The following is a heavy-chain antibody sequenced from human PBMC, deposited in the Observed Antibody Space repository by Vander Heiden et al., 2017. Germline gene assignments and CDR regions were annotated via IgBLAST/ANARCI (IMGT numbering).Heavy chain of an antibody. Sequence: EVQLVQSGGGLVQPGGSLRLSWAASGFSFSSYDMNWVRQAPGKGLEWVSNISSSGTTAQYTDSVKGRFTISRDNAKHSLYLQMNSLRDEDTAVYYCARAGGYSDGYVDYWGQGTLVTVSS. D-gene: IGHD5-18*01. J-gene: IGHJ4*02. CDR1: GFSFSSYD. CDR2: ISSSGTTA. V-gene: IGHV3-48*02. CDR3: ARAGGYSDGYVDY.